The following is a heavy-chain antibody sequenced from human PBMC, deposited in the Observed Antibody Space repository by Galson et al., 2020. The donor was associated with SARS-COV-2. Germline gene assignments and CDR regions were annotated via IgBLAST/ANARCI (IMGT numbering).Heavy chain of an antibody. CDR2: IWYDGSNK. CDR1: GFTFSSYG. D-gene: IGHD5-12*01. Sequence: GGSLRLSCAASGFTFSSYGMHWVRQAPGKGLEWVAVIWYDGSNKYYADSVKGRFTISRDNSKNTLYLQMNSLRAEDTAVYYCARDGGGYDWDLDYWGQGTLVTVSS. J-gene: IGHJ4*02. CDR3: ARDGGGYDWDLDY. V-gene: IGHV3-33*01.